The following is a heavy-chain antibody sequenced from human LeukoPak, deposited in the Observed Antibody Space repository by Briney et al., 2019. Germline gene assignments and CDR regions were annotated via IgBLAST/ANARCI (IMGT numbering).Heavy chain of an antibody. CDR1: GFTFSSYE. CDR3: AKAPGAAAILWFDP. D-gene: IGHD2-2*01. J-gene: IGHJ5*02. CDR2: INSDGKTI. V-gene: IGHV3-48*03. Sequence: PGGSLRLSCAASGFTFSSYEMNWARQAPGKGLEWVSYINSDGKTIFYADSVRGRFTISRDNAKNSLYLQMNSLRAEDTAVYYCAKAPGAAAILWFDPWGQGTLVTVSS.